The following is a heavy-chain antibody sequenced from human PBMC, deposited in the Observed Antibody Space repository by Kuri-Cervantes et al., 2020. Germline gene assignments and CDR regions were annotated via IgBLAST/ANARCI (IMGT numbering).Heavy chain of an antibody. D-gene: IGHD4-17*01. CDR1: GYTFTSYY. CDR3: ARETDYGDYVNFDY. CDR2: INPSGGST. J-gene: IGHJ4*02. V-gene: IGHV1-46*01. Sequence: ASGKVSCKASGYTFTSYYMHWVRQAPGQGLEWRGRINPSGGSTSYAQKFQGRVTMTRDTSISTAYMELSRLRSDDTAVYYCARETDYGDYVNFDYWGQGTLVTVSS.